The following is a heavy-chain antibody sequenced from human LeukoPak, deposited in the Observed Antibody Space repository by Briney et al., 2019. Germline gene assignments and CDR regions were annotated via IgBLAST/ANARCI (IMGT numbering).Heavy chain of an antibody. J-gene: IGHJ4*02. V-gene: IGHV5-51*01. CDR2: INPADGYT. Sequence: GESLKISCKGSGYRFTNYWIGWVRQMPGKGLEWMGTINPADGYTRYSPSFQGQVTISTDTSIFTAYLQWSSLKASDTAIYYCARPNDAGVGASGSGWSYFDFWGQGTLITVSS. CDR1: GYRFTNYW. D-gene: IGHD6-19*01. CDR3: ARPNDAGVGASGSGWSYFDF.